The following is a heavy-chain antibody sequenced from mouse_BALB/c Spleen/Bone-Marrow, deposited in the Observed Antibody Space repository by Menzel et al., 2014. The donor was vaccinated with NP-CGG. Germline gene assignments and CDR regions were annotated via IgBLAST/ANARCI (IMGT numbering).Heavy chain of an antibody. CDR1: GYTFIDYE. CDR2: IHPGSGGT. V-gene: IGHV1-15*01. D-gene: IGHD3-2*01. Sequence: QVQLQQSGAELVRPGASVKLSCKALGYTFIDYEIHWVKQTPVHGLEWIGAIHPGSGGTAYNQKFKGEATLTADKYSSTVYMELSGLTSGDSVVYYCARLRQLGLRTIDYWGQGTTLTVSS. CDR3: ARLRQLGLRTIDY. J-gene: IGHJ2*01.